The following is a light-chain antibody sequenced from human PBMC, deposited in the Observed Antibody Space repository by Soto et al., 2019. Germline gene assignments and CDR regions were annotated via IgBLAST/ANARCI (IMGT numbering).Light chain of an antibody. CDR2: EGS. CDR3: CSYASSSTSLYV. J-gene: IGLJ1*01. CDR1: SSDVGSYNL. Sequence: QCVLTQPASVSGSPGQSITISCTGTSSDVGSYNLVSWYQQPPGKAPKLMIYEGSKRPSGISNRFSGSKSGNTASLTISGLQAEDEADYYCCSYASSSTSLYVFGTGTKVTVL. V-gene: IGLV2-23*01.